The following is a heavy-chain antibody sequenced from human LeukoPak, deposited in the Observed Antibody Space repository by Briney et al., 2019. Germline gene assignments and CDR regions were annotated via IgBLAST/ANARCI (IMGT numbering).Heavy chain of an antibody. CDR1: GGSISDRSYY. CDR2: IDCSGST. D-gene: IGHD3-10*01. Sequence: PSETLSLTCTVSGGSISDRSYYWAWNRQPPGKGLEWIGSIDCSGSTYYNPSLKSRVTISVDTSKHQMSLKLSSVTAADSAVYYCASEIRTYYYGSGSHPETNWFDTWGQGTLVTVSS. J-gene: IGHJ5*02. CDR3: ASEIRTYYYGSGSHPETNWFDT. V-gene: IGHV4-39*01.